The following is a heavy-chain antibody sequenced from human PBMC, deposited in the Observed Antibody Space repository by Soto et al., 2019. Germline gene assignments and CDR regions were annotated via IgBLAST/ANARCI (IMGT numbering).Heavy chain of an antibody. Sequence: SVKVSCKASGGTFSSYAISWVRQAPGQGLEWMGGIIPIFGTANYAQKFQGRVTITADESTSTAYMELSSLRSEDTAVYYCARDLKPPYYYDSSGYDYWGQGTLVTVSS. D-gene: IGHD3-22*01. CDR3: ARDLKPPYYYDSSGYDY. CDR2: IIPIFGTA. J-gene: IGHJ4*02. V-gene: IGHV1-69*13. CDR1: GGTFSSYA.